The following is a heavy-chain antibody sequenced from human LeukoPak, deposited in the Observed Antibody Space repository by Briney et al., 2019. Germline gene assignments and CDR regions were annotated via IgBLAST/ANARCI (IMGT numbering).Heavy chain of an antibody. CDR2: IDTAGGT. D-gene: IGHD3-10*01. CDR3: ARRRYGLGSYSDAFDI. V-gene: IGHV3-13*04. J-gene: IGHJ3*02. CDR1: GFTFISYH. Sequence: GGSLRLSCAASGFTFISYHMHWVPQPTGKGLEWVSGIDTAGGTYSAGSVKGRFTIYRENAKNSLSLQMNGLRAGDTAAYYCARRRYGLGSYSDAFDIWGQGTMVTVSS.